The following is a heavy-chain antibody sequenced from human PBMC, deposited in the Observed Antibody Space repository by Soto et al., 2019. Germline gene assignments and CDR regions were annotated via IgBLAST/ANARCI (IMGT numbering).Heavy chain of an antibody. D-gene: IGHD5-12*01. Sequence: GGSLRLSCAASGFTFSSYAMSWVRQAPGKGLEWVSAISGSGGGTYYADSVKGRFTISRDNSKNTLYLQMNSLRAEDTAVYSCAKAWMDNARQRYFDHWGQGTLVTVSS. CDR2: ISGSGGGT. CDR3: AKAWMDNARQRYFDH. J-gene: IGHJ4*02. V-gene: IGHV3-23*01. CDR1: GFTFSSYA.